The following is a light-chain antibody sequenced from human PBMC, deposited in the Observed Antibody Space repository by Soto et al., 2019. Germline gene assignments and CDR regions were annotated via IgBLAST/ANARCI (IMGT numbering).Light chain of an antibody. CDR3: QQYAGSPWT. CDR1: QTVRSNY. CDR2: GAS. J-gene: IGKJ1*01. V-gene: IGKV3-20*01. Sequence: ETVLTQSPGTLSLSPGERATLSCRASQTVRSNYLAWYRQTPGQAPRLLIYGASNRATGIADRFSGGGSGTDFTLIISRLEPEDFALYYCQQYAGSPWTFGQGTKVEIK.